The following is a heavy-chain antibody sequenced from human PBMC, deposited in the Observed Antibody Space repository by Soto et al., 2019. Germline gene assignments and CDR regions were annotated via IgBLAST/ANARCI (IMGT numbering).Heavy chain of an antibody. CDR2: IYHSGST. CDR1: GGSISRGGYS. V-gene: IGHV4-30-2*01. D-gene: IGHD4-17*01. Sequence: SETLSLTCAVSGGSISRGGYSWSCIRQPPGKGLEWIGYIYHSGSTYYNPSLKSRVTISVDTSKNQFSLKLNSMTAADTAVYYCASFYGDYVSYWGQGTLVPVSS. J-gene: IGHJ4*02. CDR3: ASFYGDYVSY.